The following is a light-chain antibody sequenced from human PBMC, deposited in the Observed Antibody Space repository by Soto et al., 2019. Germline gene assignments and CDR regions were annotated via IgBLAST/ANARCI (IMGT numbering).Light chain of an antibody. CDR1: QGIRND. J-gene: IGKJ4*01. V-gene: IGKV1-17*01. CDR2: AAS. Sequence: DIPMAQSPSSLSASVGDRVTITCRASQGIRNDLAWYQQKPGKAPKRLISAASSLESGVPSRFSGSGSGTECTLTISSLQPYDFATYYCLQHNSYPFTFGGGTKVEIK. CDR3: LQHNSYPFT.